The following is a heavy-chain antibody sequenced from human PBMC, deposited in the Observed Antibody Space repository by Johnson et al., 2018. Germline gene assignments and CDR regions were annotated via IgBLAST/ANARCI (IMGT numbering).Heavy chain of an antibody. D-gene: IGHD3-22*01. J-gene: IGHJ4*02. CDR2: IKSKTDGGST. Sequence: VQLVESGGGLVKXGGSLRLPCAASGFTFSNAWMNWVRQAPGKGLEWVGRIKSKTDGGSTDYAAPVKGGFTISRDDSKNTLYLQMNSLKTEEKAVYYCNTAPAYYYDSSGYGGDFDYWGQGTLVTVSS. CDR1: GFTFSNAW. CDR3: NTAPAYYYDSSGYGGDFDY. V-gene: IGHV3-15*07.